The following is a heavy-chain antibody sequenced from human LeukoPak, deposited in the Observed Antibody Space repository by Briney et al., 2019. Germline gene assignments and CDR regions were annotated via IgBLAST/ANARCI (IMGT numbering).Heavy chain of an antibody. D-gene: IGHD2-8*01. CDR1: GDPINSDNYY. V-gene: IGHV4-39*01. J-gene: IGHJ4*02. CDR2: VYYNGNT. Sequence: KPSETLSLTCTVSGDPINSDNYYWGSSPQAPGKGVGWIGNVYYNGNTYYSPSLKSRVTISVDTSKNQFSLSLSSVAAADTAVYYCARQSDYDSTNFYYYFDSWGQGTLVTVSS. CDR3: ARQSDYDSTNFYYYFDS.